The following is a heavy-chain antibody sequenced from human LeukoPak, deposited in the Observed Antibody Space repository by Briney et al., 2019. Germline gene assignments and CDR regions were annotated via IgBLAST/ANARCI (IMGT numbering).Heavy chain of an antibody. D-gene: IGHD1-26*01. V-gene: IGHV3-74*01. CDR1: GFTFSRYW. CDR3: AKDDGTYGIDC. J-gene: IGHJ4*02. Sequence: GGSLRLSCAASGFTFSRYWMHWVRQGPGKGLVCVSRINSDGSYTSYADSVKGRFTISRDNAKSTLYLQMNSLRADDTSVYYCAKDDGTYGIDCWGQGTLVTVSS. CDR2: INSDGSYT.